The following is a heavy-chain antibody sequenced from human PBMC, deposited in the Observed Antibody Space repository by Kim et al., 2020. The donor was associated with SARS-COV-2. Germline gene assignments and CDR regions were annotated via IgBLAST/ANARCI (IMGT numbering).Heavy chain of an antibody. Sequence: KGRFTISRDDSKSIAYLQMNSLKTEDTAVYYCTRVQSYYYDSSGYYYFDYWGQGTLVTVSS. J-gene: IGHJ4*02. V-gene: IGHV3-49*02. CDR3: TRVQSYYYDSSGYYYFDY. D-gene: IGHD3-22*01.